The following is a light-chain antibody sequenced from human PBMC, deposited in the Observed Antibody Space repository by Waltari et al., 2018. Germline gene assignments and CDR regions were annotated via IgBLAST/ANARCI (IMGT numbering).Light chain of an antibody. V-gene: IGKV2-28*01. CDR2: LGS. CDR3: MHSLQTPWT. J-gene: IGKJ1*01. Sequence: DIVMTQSPLSLPVTPGEPASISCKSSQSLLHSNGYNYLGWYLQKPGQSPQLLIYLGSNRASGVPDRVSGSGSGTDFTLKISRLEAEDVGVYFCMHSLQTPWTFGQGTRVEIK. CDR1: QSLLHSNGYNY.